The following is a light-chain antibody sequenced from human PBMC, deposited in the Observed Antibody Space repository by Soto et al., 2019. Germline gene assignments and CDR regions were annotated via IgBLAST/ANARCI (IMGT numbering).Light chain of an antibody. CDR3: QQYNRWPHT. CDR2: DAS. CDR1: ESVSSG. V-gene: IGKV3-15*01. J-gene: IGKJ2*01. Sequence: EIVMTQSPATLSVSPGERATLSCRASESVSSGLACYQQKPGQAASLLIYDASTRATAIPARFSGSGSGTEFTLTISNLQAEDCAVEHCQQYNRWPHTFGQGTKLEIK.